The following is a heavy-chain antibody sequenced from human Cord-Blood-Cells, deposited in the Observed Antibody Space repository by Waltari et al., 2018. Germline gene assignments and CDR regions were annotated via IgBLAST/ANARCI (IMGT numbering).Heavy chain of an antibody. Sequence: EVQLLESGGGLVQPGGSLRLSCAASGFTFSSYAMSWVRQAPGKGLEWVSAIRGSGGSTYYADAVKGRFTISRDNSKNTLYLQMNSLRAEDTAVYYCAKKKYYYGSGSYGDAFDIWGQGTMVTVSS. V-gene: IGHV3-23*01. D-gene: IGHD3-10*01. CDR2: IRGSGGST. J-gene: IGHJ3*02. CDR3: AKKKYYYGSGSYGDAFDI. CDR1: GFTFSSYA.